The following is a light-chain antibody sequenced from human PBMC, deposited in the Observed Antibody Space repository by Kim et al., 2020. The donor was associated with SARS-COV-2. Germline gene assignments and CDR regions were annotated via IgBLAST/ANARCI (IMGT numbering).Light chain of an antibody. CDR2: GAS. CDR1: QSVSSMY. Sequence: IVLTQSPGTLSLSPGERATLSCRASQSVSSMYLAWYQQKPGQAPRLLIYGASNRATGIPDGFSGSGSGTGFTLNISRLEPEDCAVYYCQQYENSPWTFGQGTKVDIK. J-gene: IGKJ1*01. V-gene: IGKV3-20*01. CDR3: QQYENSPWT.